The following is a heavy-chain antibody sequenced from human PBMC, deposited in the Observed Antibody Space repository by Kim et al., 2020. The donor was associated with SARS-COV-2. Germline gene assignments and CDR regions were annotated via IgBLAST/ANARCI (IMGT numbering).Heavy chain of an antibody. Sequence: SETLSLTCAVYGGSFSGYYWSWIRQPPGKGLEWIGEINHSGSTNYNPSLKSRVTISVDTSKNQFSLKLSSVTAADTAVYYCARTTVTTFFCDYWGQGTLVTVSS. V-gene: IGHV4-34*01. CDR3: ARTTVTTFFCDY. J-gene: IGHJ4*02. D-gene: IGHD4-17*01. CDR1: GGSFSGYY. CDR2: INHSGST.